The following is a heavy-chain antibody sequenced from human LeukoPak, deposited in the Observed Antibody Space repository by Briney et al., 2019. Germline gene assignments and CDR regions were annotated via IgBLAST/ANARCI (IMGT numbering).Heavy chain of an antibody. J-gene: IGHJ3*02. CDR2: LYPSGSG. D-gene: IGHD3-16*01. V-gene: IGHV4-4*07. CDR1: GDSISTYY. Sequence: SETLSLTCSVSGDSISTYYWTWIRQSAGKGLEWIGRLYPSGSGNYNPSLKSRVTMSVDTSKNQFSLKLSSVTAADTAVYYCARVYDSDAFDIWGQGTMVTVSS. CDR3: ARVYDSDAFDI.